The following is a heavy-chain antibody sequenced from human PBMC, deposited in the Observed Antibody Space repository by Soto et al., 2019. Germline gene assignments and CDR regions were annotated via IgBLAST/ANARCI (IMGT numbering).Heavy chain of an antibody. J-gene: IGHJ6*02. CDR2: IYYRSKWFH. V-gene: IGHV6-1*01. CDR1: GYSVSSNGAC. D-gene: IGHD2-15*01. CDR3: ARVHCSAGTCLDGLDV. Sequence: PSPTLSLSCVISGYSVSSNGACWNWIRQSPSRGLEWLGRIYYRSKWFHDYAASVESRMAINPDTSRNQFSLQLNSVTPEDTAVYYCARVHCSAGTCLDGLDVWGQGTTVTVSS.